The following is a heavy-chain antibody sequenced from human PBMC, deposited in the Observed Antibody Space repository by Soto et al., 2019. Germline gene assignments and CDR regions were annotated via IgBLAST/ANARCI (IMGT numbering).Heavy chain of an antibody. D-gene: IGHD6-13*01. Sequence: GASVKVSCKASGYPFTSYGISCVRQAPGQGLEWMGWISAYNGNTKYAQKLPGSVTMTTETSTSTAYXEIRSRRSQDTPVYYCARAQAAAAYDFDYGSPRTLVTVSS. CDR1: GYPFTSYG. J-gene: IGHJ4*02. V-gene: IGHV1-18*01. CDR3: ARAQAAAAYDFDY. CDR2: ISAYNGNT.